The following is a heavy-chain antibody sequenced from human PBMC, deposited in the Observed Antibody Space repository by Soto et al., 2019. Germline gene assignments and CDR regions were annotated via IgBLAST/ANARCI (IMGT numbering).Heavy chain of an antibody. V-gene: IGHV3-30-3*01. D-gene: IGHD5-18*01. J-gene: IGHJ4*02. Sequence: QVQLVESGGGVVQPGRSLRLSCAASGFTFSSYAMHWVRQAPGKGLERVAIISYNGSNKYYADSVKGRFTISRDNSKNTLYLQMNSLRAEDTAVYYCAREGRYSYGGDYFDYWGQGTLVTVSS. CDR3: AREGRYSYGGDYFDY. CDR1: GFTFSSYA. CDR2: ISYNGSNK.